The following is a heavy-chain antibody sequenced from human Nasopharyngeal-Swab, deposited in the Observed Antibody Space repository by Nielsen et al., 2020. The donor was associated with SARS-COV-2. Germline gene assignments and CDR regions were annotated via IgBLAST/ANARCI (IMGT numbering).Heavy chain of an antibody. D-gene: IGHD4-11*01. CDR2: IKQDGSEK. CDR3: ARESVSITTYIDH. Sequence: GEFLKISCAASGFTFSRYWMTWVRQAPGKGLEWVANIKQDGSEKYYVDSVKGRFTISRDNARNSLYLQINSLRAEDTAMYYCARESVSITTYIDHWGQGTLVTVSS. J-gene: IGHJ4*02. V-gene: IGHV3-7*03. CDR1: GFTFSRYW.